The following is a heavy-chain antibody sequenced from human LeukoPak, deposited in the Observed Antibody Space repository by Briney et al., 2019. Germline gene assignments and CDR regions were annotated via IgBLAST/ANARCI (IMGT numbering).Heavy chain of an antibody. CDR3: TRDTEMATINDY. V-gene: IGHV1-2*02. D-gene: IGHD5-24*01. Sequence: ASVKVSCKASGYTFTGYYMHWVRQAPGQGLEWMGWLNPNSGGTNYAQKFQGRVTMTRDTSISTAYMELSRLRSDDTAVYYCTRDTEMATINDYWGQGTLVTVSS. CDR2: LNPNSGGT. CDR1: GYTFTGYY. J-gene: IGHJ4*02.